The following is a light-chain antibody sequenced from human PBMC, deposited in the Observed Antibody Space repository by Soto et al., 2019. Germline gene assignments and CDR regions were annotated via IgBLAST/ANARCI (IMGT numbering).Light chain of an antibody. CDR1: SGDVGGYNY. CDR3: SSYTSSSTYV. Sequence: QSALTQPASVSGSPGQSITISCTGTSGDVGGYNYVSWYQQHPGKAPKLMIYEVSNRPSGVSNRFSGSKSGNTASLAISGLQVEDEADYYCSSYTSSSTYVFGTGTKLTVL. J-gene: IGLJ1*01. V-gene: IGLV2-14*01. CDR2: EVS.